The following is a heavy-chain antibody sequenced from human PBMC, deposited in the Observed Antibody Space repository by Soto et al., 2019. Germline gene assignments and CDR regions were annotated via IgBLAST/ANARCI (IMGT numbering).Heavy chain of an antibody. Sequence: LTCGVSGYSISSGYYWGWIRQPPWQGLEWIGSVYHSGATYYNPSLKGLVTISLDTSSNQFSLRLTSVTAADTAMYFCTSSLYSSSWYEGSWGQGTLVTV. J-gene: IGHJ1*01. CDR1: GYSISSGYY. D-gene: IGHD6-13*01. CDR2: VYHSGAT. V-gene: IGHV4-38-2*01. CDR3: TSSLYSSSWYEGS.